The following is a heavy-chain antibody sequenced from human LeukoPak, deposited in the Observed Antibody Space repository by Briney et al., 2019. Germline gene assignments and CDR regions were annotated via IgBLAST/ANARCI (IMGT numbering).Heavy chain of an antibody. J-gene: IGHJ4*02. CDR3: ARVGSSGWSQKYYFDY. Sequence: YIYYSVSTNYNPSLKSRVTISVDTSKNQFSLKLSSVTAADTAVYYCARVGSSGWSQKYYFDYWGQGTLVTVSS. V-gene: IGHV4-59*01. CDR2: IYYSVST. D-gene: IGHD6-19*01.